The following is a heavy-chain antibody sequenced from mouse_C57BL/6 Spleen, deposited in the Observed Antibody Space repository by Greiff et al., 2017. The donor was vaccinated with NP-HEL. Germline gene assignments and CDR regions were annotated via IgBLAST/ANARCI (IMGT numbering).Heavy chain of an antibody. D-gene: IGHD1-1*01. CDR2: IYPGSGNT. V-gene: IGHV1-76*01. CDR3: ARSYYGSSHGYPMDY. J-gene: IGHJ4*01. CDR1: GYTFTDYY. Sequence: QVQLQQSGAELVRPGASVKLSCKASGYTFTDYYINWVKQRPGQGLEWIARIYPGSGNTYYNEKFKGKATLTAEKSSSTAYMQLSSLTSEDSAVYFCARSYYGSSHGYPMDYWGQGTSVTVSS.